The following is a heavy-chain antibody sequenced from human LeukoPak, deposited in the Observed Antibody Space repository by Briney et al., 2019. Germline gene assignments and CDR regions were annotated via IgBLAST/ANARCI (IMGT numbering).Heavy chain of an antibody. D-gene: IGHD3-10*01. Sequence: SETLSLTCAVYGGSFSGYYWSWIRQPPGKGLEWIGEINHSGSTNYNPSLKSRVTISVDTSKNQFSLKLSSVTAADTAVYYCARGTARPWFGELPNYYYYYGMDVWGQGTTVTVSS. CDR1: GGSFSGYY. V-gene: IGHV4-34*01. CDR3: ARGTARPWFGELPNYYYYYGMDV. CDR2: INHSGST. J-gene: IGHJ6*02.